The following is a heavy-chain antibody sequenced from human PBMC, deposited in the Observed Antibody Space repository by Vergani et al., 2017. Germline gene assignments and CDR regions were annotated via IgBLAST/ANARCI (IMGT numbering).Heavy chain of an antibody. D-gene: IGHD6-19*01. CDR3: ARSARTVAGTVFDY. V-gene: IGHV4-59*08. J-gene: IGHJ4*02. Sequence: QVQLQESGPGLVKPSETLSLTCTVSGGSISSYYWSWIRQPPGKGLEWIGYIYYSGSTNYNPSLKSRVTISVDTSKNQFSLKLSSVTAADTAVYYCARSARTVAGTVFDYWGQGTLVTVSS. CDR2: IYYSGST. CDR1: GGSISSYY.